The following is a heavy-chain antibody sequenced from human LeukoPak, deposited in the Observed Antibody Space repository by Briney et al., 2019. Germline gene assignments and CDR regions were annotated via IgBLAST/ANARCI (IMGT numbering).Heavy chain of an antibody. J-gene: IGHJ4*02. Sequence: SLRLSCAASGFTFNSYDMHWGRQAPGKGLEWVAVMSYDGSNKYCADSVTGRFTISRDNSKNTLYLQMNSLRAEDTAVYYCAKWANDYGDYWGQGTLVTVSS. CDR3: AKWANDYGDY. V-gene: IGHV3-30*18. CDR1: GFTFNSYD. CDR2: MSYDGSNK.